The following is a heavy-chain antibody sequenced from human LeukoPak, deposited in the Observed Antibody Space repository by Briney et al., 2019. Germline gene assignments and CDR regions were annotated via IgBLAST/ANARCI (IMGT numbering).Heavy chain of an antibody. D-gene: IGHD1-26*01. CDR3: ARGLGGSYSDY. Sequence: SETLSLTCAVYGGSFSGYYWSWIRQPPGKGLEWIGEIKHSGSTNYNPSLKSRVTISVDTSKNQFSLKLSSVTAADTAVYYCARGLGGSYSDYWGQGTLVTVSS. J-gene: IGHJ4*02. CDR1: GGSFSGYY. CDR2: IKHSGST. V-gene: IGHV4-34*01.